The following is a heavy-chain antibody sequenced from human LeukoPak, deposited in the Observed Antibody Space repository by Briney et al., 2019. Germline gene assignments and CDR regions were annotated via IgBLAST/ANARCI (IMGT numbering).Heavy chain of an antibody. J-gene: IGHJ4*02. CDR1: GFSFSNHW. Sequence: GGSLRPSCAASGFSFSNHWMHWVRQVPGEGLVWVSRITSDGYTTNYADSVKGRFTISRDNAKNTLYLQMNSLRDEDTAVYYCVRGAVTGQQCDNWGQGTLVTVSS. V-gene: IGHV3-74*01. CDR3: VRGAVTGQQCDN. CDR2: ITSDGYTT. D-gene: IGHD2-21*02.